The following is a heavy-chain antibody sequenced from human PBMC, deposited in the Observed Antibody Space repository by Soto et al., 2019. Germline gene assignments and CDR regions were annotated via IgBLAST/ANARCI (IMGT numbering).Heavy chain of an antibody. J-gene: IGHJ4*02. CDR3: ARDRYFDY. Sequence: EVQLVESGGDLIQPGGSLTLSCAASGFTVSSNYMSWVRQAPGKGLEWVSLLYSDGRTYYADSVKGRFTISRDNSKNTLYLQMNSLRAEDTAVYYCARDRYFDYWGQGTLVTVSS. V-gene: IGHV3-53*01. D-gene: IGHD3-9*01. CDR1: GFTVSSNY. CDR2: LYSDGRT.